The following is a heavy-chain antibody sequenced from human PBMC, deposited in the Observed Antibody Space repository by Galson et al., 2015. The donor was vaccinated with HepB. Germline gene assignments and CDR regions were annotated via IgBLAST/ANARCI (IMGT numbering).Heavy chain of an antibody. J-gene: IGHJ4*02. CDR1: GFTFSSYG. CDR3: ARTHSSGWYGGDY. CDR2: IWYDGSNK. Sequence: SLRLSCAASGFTFSSYGMHWVRQAPGKGLGWVAVIWYDGSNKYYADSVKGRFTISRDNSKNTLYLQMNSLRAEDTAVYYCARTHSSGWYGGDYWGQGTLVTVSS. V-gene: IGHV3-33*08. D-gene: IGHD6-19*01.